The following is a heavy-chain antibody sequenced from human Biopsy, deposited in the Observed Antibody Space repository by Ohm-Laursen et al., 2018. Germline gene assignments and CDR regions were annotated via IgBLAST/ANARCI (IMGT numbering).Heavy chain of an antibody. J-gene: IGHJ4*02. D-gene: IGHD1-1*01. CDR1: GYTFTSYD. V-gene: IGHV1-18*01. CDR2: ISPYNDKT. CDR3: ARVFCTSTTRYGLLDN. Sequence: GASVKVSCRASGYTFTSYDISWVRQAPGQGLEWMGWISPYNDKTSYPPKLQDRVTMTADTSTNTAHMELRSLRSDDTAVYYCARVFCTSTTRYGLLDNWGQGTVVTVSS.